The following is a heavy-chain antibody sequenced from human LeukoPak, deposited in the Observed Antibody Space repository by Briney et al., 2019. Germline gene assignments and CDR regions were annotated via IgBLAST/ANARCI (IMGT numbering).Heavy chain of an antibody. V-gene: IGHV3-48*01. D-gene: IGHD2-15*01. CDR2: ISSSSSTI. Sequence: GGSLRLSCAASGFTFSSYSMNWVRQAPGKGLEWVSYISSSSSTIYYADSAKGRFTISRDNAKNSLYLQMNSLRAEDTAVYYCARDISGVARDWGQGTLVTVSS. CDR3: ARDISGVARD. J-gene: IGHJ4*02. CDR1: GFTFSSYS.